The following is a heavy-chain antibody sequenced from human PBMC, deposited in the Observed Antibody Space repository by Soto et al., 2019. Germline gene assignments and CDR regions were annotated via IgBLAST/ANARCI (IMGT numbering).Heavy chain of an antibody. D-gene: IGHD3-10*01. CDR2: INHSGRT. CDR1: GGSFRGYY. J-gene: IGHJ5*02. V-gene: IGHV4-34*01. CDR3: ARSGGVFGWFDP. Sequence: QVQLQQWGAGLLKPSETLSLICGVYGGSFRGYYWSWIRQPPGRGLEWIGEINHSGRTNYNPSLKSRVTISADTSKNQFSLKVTPATAADTAVYYCARSGGVFGWFDPWGQGPLVTVSS.